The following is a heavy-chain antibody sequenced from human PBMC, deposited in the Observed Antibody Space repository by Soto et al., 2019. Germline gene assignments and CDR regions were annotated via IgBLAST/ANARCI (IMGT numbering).Heavy chain of an antibody. V-gene: IGHV3-30-3*01. CDR2: IIYDGSDK. J-gene: IGHJ4*02. CDR3: AAELGNSGYDGHDY. Sequence: QVQLVESGGGVVQPGTSLRLSCAASGFPFRRCAMHWVRQAPGKGLEWVAVIIYDGSDKYYADSVQGRFTISRDNSKNTLYLQMNSLRPEDTAVYYCAAELGNSGYDGHDYWGQGTLVTVSS. CDR1: GFPFRRCA. D-gene: IGHD5-12*01.